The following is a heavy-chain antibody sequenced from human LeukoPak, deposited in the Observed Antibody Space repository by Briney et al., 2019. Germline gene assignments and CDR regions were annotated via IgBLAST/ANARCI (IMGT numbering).Heavy chain of an antibody. V-gene: IGHV1-2*02. CDR3: ARIREWASTVGAFDY. CDR1: EYTFTAYY. J-gene: IGHJ4*01. D-gene: IGHD4-23*01. CDR2: INPNIGGT. Sequence: ASVKVSCKASEYTFTAYYVHWVRQAPGQGLEWMGWINPNIGGTNYAQKFQGRVTMTRDTSISTAYMELSRLRSDDTAVYYCARIREWASTVGAFDYWGQGALVTVSS.